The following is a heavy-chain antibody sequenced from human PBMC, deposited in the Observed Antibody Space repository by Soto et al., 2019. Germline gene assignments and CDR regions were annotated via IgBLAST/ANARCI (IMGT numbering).Heavy chain of an antibody. J-gene: IGHJ4*02. CDR2: INHSGST. Sequence: QVHLQQWGAGLLKPSETLSLTCAVYGGSFSGYYWSWIRQPPGKGLEWIGEINHSGSTNYNPSLKSRVTISEDKSKNQFTLKLSSVTAADTAVYYCASSGYWLIVTTVPYYFDYWGQGTLVTVSS. CDR1: GGSFSGYY. V-gene: IGHV4-34*01. D-gene: IGHD4-17*01. CDR3: ASSGYWLIVTTVPYYFDY.